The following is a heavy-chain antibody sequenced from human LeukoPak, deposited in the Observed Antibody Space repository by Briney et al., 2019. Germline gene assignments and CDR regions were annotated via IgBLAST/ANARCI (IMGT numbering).Heavy chain of an antibody. V-gene: IGHV4-59*01. CDR2: IYYSGST. Sequence: TSETLSPTCTISGGSIISYYWSWIRQPPGKGLEWIGYIYYSGSTNYNPSLKSRVTISVDTSKNQFSLKLSSVTAADTAVYYCARTASDLVYNSSSYNAFDIWGQGTMVTVSS. CDR3: ARTASDLVYNSSSYNAFDI. J-gene: IGHJ3*02. D-gene: IGHD6-13*01. CDR1: GGSIISYY.